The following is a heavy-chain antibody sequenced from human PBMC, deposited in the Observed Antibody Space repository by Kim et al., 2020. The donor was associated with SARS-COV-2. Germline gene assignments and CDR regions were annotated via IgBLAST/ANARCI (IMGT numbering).Heavy chain of an antibody. CDR2: ISAYNGNT. CDR1: GYTFTSYG. CDR3: ARDGGYDILTGYYSAYWYFDL. J-gene: IGHJ2*01. Sequence: ASVKVSCKASGYTFTSYGISWVRQAPGQGLEWMGWISAYNGNTNYAQKLQGRVTMTTDTSTSTAYMELRSLRSDDTAVYYCARDGGYDILTGYYSAYWYFDLWGRGTLVTVSS. D-gene: IGHD3-9*01. V-gene: IGHV1-18*04.